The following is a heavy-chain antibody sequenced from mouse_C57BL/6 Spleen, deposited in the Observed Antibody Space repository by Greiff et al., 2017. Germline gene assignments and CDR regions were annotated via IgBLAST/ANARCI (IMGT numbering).Heavy chain of an antibody. Sequence: EVKVEESGPGLVKPSQSLSLTCSVTGYSITSGYYWNWIRQFPGNKLEWMGYISYDGSNNYNPSLKNRISITRDTSKNQFFLKLNSVTTEDTATYYCAREPFLGVFDYWGQGTTLTVSS. CDR2: ISYDGSN. V-gene: IGHV3-6*01. CDR3: AREPFLGVFDY. D-gene: IGHD4-1*01. CDR1: GYSITSGYY. J-gene: IGHJ2*01.